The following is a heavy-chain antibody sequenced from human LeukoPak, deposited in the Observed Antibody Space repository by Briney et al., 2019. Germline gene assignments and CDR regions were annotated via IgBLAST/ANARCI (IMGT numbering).Heavy chain of an antibody. CDR3: ARSSSWPSD. CDR2: INHSGST. D-gene: IGHD6-13*01. J-gene: IGHJ4*02. V-gene: IGHV4-34*01. Sequence: PSETLSLTCAVYGGSVSGYYWSWIRQPPGKGLEWIGEINHSGSTNYNPSLKSRVTVSVDTSKNQFSLKLSSVTAADTAVYYCARSSSWPSDWGQGTLVTVSS. CDR1: GGSVSGYY.